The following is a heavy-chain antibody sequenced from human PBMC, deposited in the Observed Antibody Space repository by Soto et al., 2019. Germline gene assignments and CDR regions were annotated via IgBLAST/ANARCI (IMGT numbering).Heavy chain of an antibody. CDR1: GFTFSIYG. Sequence: GGSLRLSCAASGFTFSIYGMHWVRHAPGKGLVWVAVIWYDGSNKYYADSVKGRFTVSRDNSKNTLYLQMNSLRAEDTAVYYCARGVTYYYDSSGSLDAFDIWGQGTMVTVSS. D-gene: IGHD3-22*01. CDR2: IWYDGSNK. CDR3: ARGVTYYYDSSGSLDAFDI. J-gene: IGHJ3*02. V-gene: IGHV3-33*01.